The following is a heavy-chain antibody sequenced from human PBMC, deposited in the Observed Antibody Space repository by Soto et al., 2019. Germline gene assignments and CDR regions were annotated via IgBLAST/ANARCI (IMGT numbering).Heavy chain of an antibody. Sequence: LRLSCAASGFTFSSYGMHWVRQAPGKGLEWVAVISYDGSNKYYADSVKGRFTISRDNSKNTLYLQMNSLRAEDTAVYYCAKEDGSSWYSGMDVWGQGTTVTVSS. CDR1: GFTFSSYG. J-gene: IGHJ6*02. D-gene: IGHD6-13*01. CDR3: AKEDGSSWYSGMDV. CDR2: ISYDGSNK. V-gene: IGHV3-30*18.